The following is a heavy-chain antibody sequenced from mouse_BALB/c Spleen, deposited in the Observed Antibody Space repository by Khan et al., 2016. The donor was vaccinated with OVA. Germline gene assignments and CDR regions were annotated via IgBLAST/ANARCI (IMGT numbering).Heavy chain of an antibody. CDR1: GYTFTAHY. CDR3: ARMGTTSLDF. V-gene: IGHV1-77*01. D-gene: IGHD2-3*01. Sequence: VQLQESGTDLARLGASVKLSCKASGYTFTAHYITWVKQRPGQDLEWFGEIYPGSGNTYYTATFKGMAIPTADKSSNTAYMQRSSLTYRTSTVYISARMGTTSLDFWGQGTSLTVTS. CDR2: IYPGSGNT. J-gene: IGHJ2*02.